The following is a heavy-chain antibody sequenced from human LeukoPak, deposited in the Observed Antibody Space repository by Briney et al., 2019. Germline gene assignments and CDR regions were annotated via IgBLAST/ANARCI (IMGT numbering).Heavy chain of an antibody. CDR3: ARQSPLADV. V-gene: IGHV5-51*01. J-gene: IGHJ6*02. Sequence: GESLKISCKGSGXSFTSYWSAWVRQIPGKGLEWMGIIYPADSDTRYSPSFQGQVTISVDKSISTAYLQWSSLKASDTAMYYCARQSPLADVWGQGTTVTVSS. CDR1: GXSFTSYW. CDR2: IYPADSDT.